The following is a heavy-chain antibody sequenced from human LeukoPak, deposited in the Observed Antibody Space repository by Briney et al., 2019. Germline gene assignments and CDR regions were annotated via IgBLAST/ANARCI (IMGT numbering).Heavy chain of an antibody. CDR1: GYTFSSFG. Sequence: ASVKVSCKASGYTFSSFGISWVRQAPGQGLEWRGWISTYNGNTNYAQKFRGRVTMTTDTSTSTAYMELRSLRSDDTAVYYCARDQGIVAVPASMDYFDHWGQGTLVTVSS. CDR2: ISTYNGNT. J-gene: IGHJ4*02. CDR3: ARDQGIVAVPASMDYFDH. V-gene: IGHV1-18*01. D-gene: IGHD2-2*01.